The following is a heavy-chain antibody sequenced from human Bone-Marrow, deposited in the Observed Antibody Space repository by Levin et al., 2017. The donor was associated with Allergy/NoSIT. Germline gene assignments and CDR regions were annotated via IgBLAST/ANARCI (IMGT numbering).Heavy chain of an antibody. V-gene: IGHV3-15*01. CDR3: STEGGHCSGGSCYLLPFYYGMDV. D-gene: IGHD2-15*01. CDR2: IKSRNDGGTT. CDR1: GFNFTNAW. Sequence: GGSLRLSCAASGFNFTNAWMSWVRQAPGKGLEWVGRIKSRNDGGTTDYAAPVKGRFIISKDVSKNTLYPQMNSLKTQDTAVYYCSTEGGHCSGGSCYLLPFYYGMDVWGQGTTVTVSS. J-gene: IGHJ6*02.